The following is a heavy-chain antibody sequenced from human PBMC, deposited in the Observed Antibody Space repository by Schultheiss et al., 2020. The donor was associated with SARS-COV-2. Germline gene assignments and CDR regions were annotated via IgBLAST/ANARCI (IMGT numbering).Heavy chain of an antibody. CDR1: GYTFTSYG. J-gene: IGHJ6*02. CDR2: ISAYNGNT. D-gene: IGHD3-3*01. Sequence: ASVKVSCKASGYTFTSYGISWVRQAPGQGLEWMGWISAYNGNTNYAQKLQGRVTMTTDTSTSTAYMELRSLRSDDTAVYYCARVGMHYDFWSGYSDYYYGMDVWGQVTTVTVSS. V-gene: IGHV1-18*01. CDR3: ARVGMHYDFWSGYSDYYYGMDV.